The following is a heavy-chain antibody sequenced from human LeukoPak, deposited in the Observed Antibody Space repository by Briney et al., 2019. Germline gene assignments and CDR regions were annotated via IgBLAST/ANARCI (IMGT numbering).Heavy chain of an antibody. V-gene: IGHV3-23*01. D-gene: IGHD6-13*01. Sequence: GGSLRLSCAASGLTFSSFAMSWVRQAPGKGLEWVSGISGSGGGTYYADSVKGRFTISRDNSKNTLYLQMNSLRTEDTAEYYCAKDLRYSSSWYPFDYWGQGTLVTVSS. J-gene: IGHJ4*02. CDR3: AKDLRYSSSWYPFDY. CDR1: GLTFSSFA. CDR2: ISGSGGGT.